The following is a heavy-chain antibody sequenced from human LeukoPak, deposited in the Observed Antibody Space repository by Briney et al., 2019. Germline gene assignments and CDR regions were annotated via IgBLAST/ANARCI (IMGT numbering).Heavy chain of an antibody. CDR1: GFTVSNNY. CDR2: IYSGDNT. V-gene: IGHV3-66*02. J-gene: IGHJ4*02. Sequence: SGGSLRLSCAASGFTVSNNYMSWVRQAPGKGLELVSVIYSGDNTYYVESVKGRFTISRDNSKNTLSLQMNRLRAEDTAVYYCAGRRVLDASFDYWGQGTLVTVSS. CDR3: AGRRVLDASFDY. D-gene: IGHD3-16*01.